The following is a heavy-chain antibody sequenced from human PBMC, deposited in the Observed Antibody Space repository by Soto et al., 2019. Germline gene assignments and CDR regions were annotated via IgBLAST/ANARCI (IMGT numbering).Heavy chain of an antibody. CDR2: INPNSGGT. D-gene: IGHD3-3*02. CDR1: GYTFTGYY. V-gene: IGHV1-2*04. J-gene: IGHJ4*02. CDR3: ARASLLSGPEFDY. Sequence: ASVKVSCKASGYTFTGYYMHWVRQAHGQGLEWMGWINPNSGGTNYAQKFQGWVTMTRDTSISTAYMELSRLRSDDTAVYYCARASLLSGPEFDYWGQGTLVTVSS.